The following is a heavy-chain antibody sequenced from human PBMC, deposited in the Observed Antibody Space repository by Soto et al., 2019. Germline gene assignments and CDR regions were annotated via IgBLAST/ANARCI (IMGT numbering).Heavy chain of an antibody. CDR3: AGKMKWGHSSFFYGMDV. V-gene: IGHV5-10-1*01. CDR2: IDPSDSSS. Sequence: WDSLTISCKGSGYRFTTYWINWVRQMPGKGLEWMGRIDPSDSSSNYSPSFQGHVTITVDKSISTAYLQWSSLQASDTAMYYCAGKMKWGHSSFFYGMDVWGQ. D-gene: IGHD1-26*01. J-gene: IGHJ6*02. CDR1: GYRFTTYW.